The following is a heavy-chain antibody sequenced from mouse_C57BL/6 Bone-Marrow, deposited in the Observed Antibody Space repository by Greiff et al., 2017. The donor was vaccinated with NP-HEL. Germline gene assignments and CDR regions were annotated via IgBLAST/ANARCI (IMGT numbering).Heavy chain of an antibody. D-gene: IGHD1-1*01. CDR1: GFTFSSYA. Sequence: VQLKESGGGLVKPGGSLKLSCAASGFTFSSYAMSWVRQTPEKRLEWVATISDGGSYTYYPDNVKGRFTISRDNAKNNLYLQMSHLKSEDTAMYYCARDYGSSYWGQGTLVTVSA. CDR3: ARDYGSSY. V-gene: IGHV5-4*01. CDR2: ISDGGSYT. J-gene: IGHJ3*01.